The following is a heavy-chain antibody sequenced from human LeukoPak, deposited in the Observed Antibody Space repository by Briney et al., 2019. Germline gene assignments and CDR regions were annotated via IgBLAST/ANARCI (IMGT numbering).Heavy chain of an antibody. J-gene: IGHJ3*02. CDR2: ISYSGST. V-gene: IGHV4-59*01. CDR3: ARDQFSAFDI. Sequence: SETLSLTCTVSGGSISSYYWSWIRQPPGKGLEWIGCISYSGSTNYNPSLKSRVTISVDTSKNQFSLKLSSVTAADTAVYYCARDQFSAFDIWGQGTMVTVSS. CDR1: GGSISSYY.